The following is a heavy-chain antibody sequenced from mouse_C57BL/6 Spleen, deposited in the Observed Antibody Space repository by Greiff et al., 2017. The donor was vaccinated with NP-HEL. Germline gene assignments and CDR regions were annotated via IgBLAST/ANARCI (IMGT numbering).Heavy chain of an antibody. CDR3: AVNGSSYWYFDV. CDR1: GFSLTSYG. D-gene: IGHD1-1*01. V-gene: IGHV2-2*01. J-gene: IGHJ1*03. Sequence: VKLMESGPGLVQPSQSLSITCTVSGFSLTSYGVHWVRQSPGKGLEWLGVIWSGGSTDYNAAFISRLSISKDNSKSQVFFKMNSLQADDTAIYYCAVNGSSYWYFDVWGTGTTVTVSS. CDR2: IWSGGST.